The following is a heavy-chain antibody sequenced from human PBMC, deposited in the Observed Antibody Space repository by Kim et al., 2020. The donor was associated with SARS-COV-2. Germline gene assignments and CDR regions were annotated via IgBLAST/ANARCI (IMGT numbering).Heavy chain of an antibody. Sequence: GESLKISCKGSGYNFPSYWIGWVRQMPGKGLEWMGIIYPGDSDTRYRPSFQGQVTISADKSTTTAYLQWSSLKASDTAMYYCARSAGPYDYYFDYWGQGTLVTVSS. CDR2: IYPGDSDT. J-gene: IGHJ4*02. D-gene: IGHD3-16*01. CDR3: ARSAGPYDYYFDY. CDR1: GYNFPSYW. V-gene: IGHV5-51*01.